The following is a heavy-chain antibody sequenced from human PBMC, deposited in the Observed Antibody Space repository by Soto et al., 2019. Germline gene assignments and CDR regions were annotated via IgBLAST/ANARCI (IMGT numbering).Heavy chain of an antibody. V-gene: IGHV3-15*07. CDR2: IKSTTDGGTT. Sequence: GGSLRLSCAVSGFTVTNVWMNWVRQAPGKGLEWVGRIKSTTDGGTTDYAAPVKGRFSISRDDSKNTLYLQMNSLKTEDTAVYYCTTVPQVYYYYYYGMDVWGQGTTVTVSS. J-gene: IGHJ6*02. CDR1: GFTVTNVW. D-gene: IGHD2-2*01. CDR3: TTVPQVYYYYYYGMDV.